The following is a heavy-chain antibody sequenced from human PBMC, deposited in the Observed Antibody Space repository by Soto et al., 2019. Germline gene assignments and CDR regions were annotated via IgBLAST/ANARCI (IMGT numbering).Heavy chain of an antibody. J-gene: IGHJ4*02. CDR2: IYHTGST. V-gene: IGHV4-30-4*08. D-gene: IGHD3-22*01. CDR1: GVTVSSDAYF. Sequence: SETLSLTGTVSGVTVSSDAYFWSWIRQPPGKGLEWIGNIYHTGSTYYSPSLKSRVAMSVDTSKNQFSLKLRSVTAADTAVYYCARVGNGAYDSTGYYCDYWGQGTLVTVSS. CDR3: ARVGNGAYDSTGYYCDY.